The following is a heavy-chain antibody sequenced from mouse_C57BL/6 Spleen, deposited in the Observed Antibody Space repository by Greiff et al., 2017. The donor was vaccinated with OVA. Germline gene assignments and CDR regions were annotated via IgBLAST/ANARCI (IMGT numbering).Heavy chain of an antibody. J-gene: IGHJ4*01. CDR1: GYTFTSYW. D-gene: IGHD4-1*02. V-gene: IGHV1-50*01. CDR3: ARSQLGRGYAMDY. Sequence: QVQLQQPGAELVKPGASVKLSCKASGYTFTSYWMQWVKQRPGQGLEWIGEIDPSDSYTNYNQKFKGKATLTVDTSSSTAYMQLSSLTSEDSAVYYCARSQLGRGYAMDYWGQGTSVTVSS. CDR2: IDPSDSYT.